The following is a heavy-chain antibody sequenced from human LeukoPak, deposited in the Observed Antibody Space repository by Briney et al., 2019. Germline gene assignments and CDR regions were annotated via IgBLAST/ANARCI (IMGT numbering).Heavy chain of an antibody. CDR3: VRNNAMDV. J-gene: IGHJ6*02. CDR2: IKQDGSED. V-gene: IGHV3-7*03. D-gene: IGHD2-8*01. CDR1: GFTFSSYW. Sequence: GGSLRLSCAASGFTFSSYWMSWVRQAPGKGPEWVANIKQDGSEDSYVDSAKGRFTISRDNAKSSLYLQMNSLRAEDTALYYCVRNNAMDVWGQGTAVIVSS.